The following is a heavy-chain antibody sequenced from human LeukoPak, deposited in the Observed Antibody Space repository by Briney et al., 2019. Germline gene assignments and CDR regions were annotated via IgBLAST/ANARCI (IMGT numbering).Heavy chain of an antibody. D-gene: IGHD3-3*01. V-gene: IGHV4-34*01. Sequence: SETLSLTCAVYGGSFSGYYWSWIRQPPGKGLEWIGEINHSGSTNYNPSLKSRVTISVDTSKNQFSLKLSSVTAADTAVYYCARASFGVAPAYYYYMDVWGKGTTVTVSS. CDR3: ARASFGVAPAYYYYMDV. CDR2: INHSGST. J-gene: IGHJ6*03. CDR1: GGSFSGYY.